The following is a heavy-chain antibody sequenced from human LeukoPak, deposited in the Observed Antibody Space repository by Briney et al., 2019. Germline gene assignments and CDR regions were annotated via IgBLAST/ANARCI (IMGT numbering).Heavy chain of an antibody. D-gene: IGHD3-16*01. Sequence: ASVKVSCKASGYTFTSYGISWVRQAPGQGLEWMGWISAYNGNTNYAQKLQGRVTMTTDTSTSTAYMELRSLRSDDTAVYYCARAVMITFGGVIGGFDIWGQGTMVTVSS. CDR2: ISAYNGNT. CDR1: GYTFTSYG. CDR3: ARAVMITFGGVIGGFDI. V-gene: IGHV1-18*01. J-gene: IGHJ3*02.